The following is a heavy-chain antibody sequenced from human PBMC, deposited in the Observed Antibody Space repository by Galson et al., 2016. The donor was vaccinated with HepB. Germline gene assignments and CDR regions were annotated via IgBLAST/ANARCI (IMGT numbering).Heavy chain of an antibody. CDR3: VKDRVPLVRRVGIDWFDP. D-gene: IGHD3-10*01. Sequence: SLRLSCAASGFAFSTFGMHWVRHAPGKGLEYVSGISSNGISTYYADSVKGRYTISRDNSRSTLFLHMNSLRVEDTAVFYCVKDRVPLVRRVGIDWFDPWGKGTLLTVSS. J-gene: IGHJ5*02. V-gene: IGHV3-64D*06. CDR2: ISSNGIST. CDR1: GFAFSTFG.